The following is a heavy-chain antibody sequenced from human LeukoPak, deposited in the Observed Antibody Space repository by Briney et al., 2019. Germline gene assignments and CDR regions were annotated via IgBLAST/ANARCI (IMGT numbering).Heavy chain of an antibody. Sequence: SQTLSLTCTVSGGSISSGGHYWSWIRQHPGKGLEWIGYIYYSGSTYYNPSLKSRVTISVDTSKNQISLKLSSVTAADTAVYYCARDATIAAAGPGYFDYWGQGTLVTVSS. CDR1: GGSISSGGHY. V-gene: IGHV4-31*03. J-gene: IGHJ4*02. CDR3: ARDATIAAAGPGYFDY. CDR2: IYYSGST. D-gene: IGHD6-13*01.